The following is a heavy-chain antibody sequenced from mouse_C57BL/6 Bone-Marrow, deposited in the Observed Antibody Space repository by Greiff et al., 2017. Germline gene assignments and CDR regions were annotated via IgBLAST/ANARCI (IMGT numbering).Heavy chain of an antibody. J-gene: IGHJ3*01. CDR1: GFSLTSYG. CDR3: ARRVYGYFAY. D-gene: IGHD2-2*01. Sequence: VQLVESGPGLVAPSQSLSITCTVSGFSLTSYGVDWVRQSPGKGLEWLGVIWGVGSTNYNSALKSRLSISKDNSKSQVFLKMNSLQTDGTAMDYCARRVYGYFAYWGQGTLVTVSA. CDR2: IWGVGST. V-gene: IGHV2-6*01.